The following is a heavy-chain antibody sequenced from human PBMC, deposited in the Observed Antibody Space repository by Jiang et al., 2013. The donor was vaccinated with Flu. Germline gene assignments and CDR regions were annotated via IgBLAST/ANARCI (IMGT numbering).Heavy chain of an antibody. Sequence: QLLESGGGLVQPGGSLRLSCAVSGFVFSHSWMSWVRQAPGKGLEWVANVNYDGNENYYVDSVKGRFIISRDNAKNSLYLQMSSLKAEDTAMYYCARGGYMYGSGIDYWGQGTLVTVSS. D-gene: IGHD5-18*01. J-gene: IGHJ4*02. CDR3: ARGGYMYGSGIDY. CDR1: GFVFSHSW. V-gene: IGHV3-7*01. CDR2: VNYDGNEN.